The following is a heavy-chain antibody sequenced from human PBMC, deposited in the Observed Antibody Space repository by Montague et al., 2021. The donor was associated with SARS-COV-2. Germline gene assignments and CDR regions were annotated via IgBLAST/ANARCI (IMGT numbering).Heavy chain of an antibody. J-gene: IGHJ4*02. Sequence: SETLSLTCEVSGDSISSYYWSWIRQSPGKGLEWIGYVHYTGSTKYNPSLKTRVTLSLDTPRNHFSLKLRSVTAADTAVYYCASAQTTCFIANCVNYLEVWGLGALVTVSS. V-gene: IGHV4-59*01. CDR3: ASAQTTCFIANCVNYLEV. CDR2: VHYTGST. CDR1: GDSISSYY. D-gene: IGHD1-1*01.